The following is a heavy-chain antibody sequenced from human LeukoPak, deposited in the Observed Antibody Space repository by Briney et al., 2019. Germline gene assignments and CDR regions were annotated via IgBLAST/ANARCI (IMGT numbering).Heavy chain of an antibody. CDR2: IYTSGST. CDR3: ARHLSLTIFGGGYFDY. J-gene: IGHJ4*02. CDR1: GGSISSYY. Sequence: SETLSLTCTVSGGSISSYYWSWIRQPPGKGLEWIGYIYTSGSTNYNPSLKSRVTISVDTSKNQFSLKLSSVTAADTAVYYCARHLSLTIFGGGYFDYWGQGTLVTVSS. D-gene: IGHD3-3*01. V-gene: IGHV4-4*09.